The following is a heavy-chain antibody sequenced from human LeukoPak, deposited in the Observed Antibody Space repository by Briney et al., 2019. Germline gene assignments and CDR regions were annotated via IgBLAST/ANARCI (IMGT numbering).Heavy chain of an antibody. CDR2: INTVASYL. Sequence: GGSLRLSCAASGLTFSSFSFNWVRQGPGKGLEWVSSINTVASYLYYADSVKGRFTISRDNAKNSLYLEMNSLRAEDPGVYYCSRLRRNSDKSGFYYYYDYWGQGTLVTVSS. V-gene: IGHV3-21*06. CDR3: SRLRRNSDKSGFYYYYDY. J-gene: IGHJ4*02. CDR1: GLTFSSFS. D-gene: IGHD3-22*01.